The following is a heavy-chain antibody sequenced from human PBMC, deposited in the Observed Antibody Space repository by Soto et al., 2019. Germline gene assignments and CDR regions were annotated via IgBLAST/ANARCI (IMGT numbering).Heavy chain of an antibody. Sequence: KQSQTLSLTCAISGDSVSSNSAAWNWIRQSPSRGLEWLGRTYYRSKWYNDYAVSVKSRITINPDTSKNQFSLQLNSVTPEDTAVYYCARERYSSGWFPSDAFDIWGQGTMVTVSS. V-gene: IGHV6-1*01. CDR1: GDSVSSNSAA. CDR2: TYYRSKWYN. D-gene: IGHD6-19*01. CDR3: ARERYSSGWFPSDAFDI. J-gene: IGHJ3*02.